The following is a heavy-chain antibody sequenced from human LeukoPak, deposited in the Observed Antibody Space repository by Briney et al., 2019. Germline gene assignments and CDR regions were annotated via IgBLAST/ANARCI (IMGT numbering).Heavy chain of an antibody. CDR2: IYYSGST. J-gene: IGHJ4*02. CDR1: GGSISTYY. D-gene: IGHD1-26*01. V-gene: IGHV4-59*01. Sequence: SETLSLTCTVSGGSISTYYWSWIRQPPGKGLEWIGYIYYSGSTNYNPSLKSRVTISVDTSKNQFSLKLSSVTAADTAMYYCARDLGGSLHDYWGQGTLVTVSS. CDR3: ARDLGGSLHDY.